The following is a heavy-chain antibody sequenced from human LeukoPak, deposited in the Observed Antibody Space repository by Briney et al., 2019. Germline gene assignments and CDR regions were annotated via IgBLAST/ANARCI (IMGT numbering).Heavy chain of an antibody. D-gene: IGHD3-3*01. CDR2: INSDGSST. Sequence: GGSLRLSCAASGFTFSSYWMHWVRQAPGKGLVWVSRINSDGSSTSYADSVKGRFTISRDNAENSLYLQMNSLRAEDTAVYYCARVKGILEWFFDYWGQGTLVTVSS. J-gene: IGHJ4*02. CDR3: ARVKGILEWFFDY. V-gene: IGHV3-74*01. CDR1: GFTFSSYW.